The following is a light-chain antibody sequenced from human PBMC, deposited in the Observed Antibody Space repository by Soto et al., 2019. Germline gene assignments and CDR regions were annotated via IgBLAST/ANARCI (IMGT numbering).Light chain of an antibody. J-gene: IGKJ1*01. CDR2: GAS. V-gene: IGKV3-15*01. CDR3: QQYNNWPGT. Sequence: EIVLTQSPGTLSVSPGERATLSCRASQSVSSELAWYQQKPGQAPRLLFYGASTGATGIPARFSGSGSETEFTLSISSLQSEDFVVYYCQQYNNWPGTFGQGTKVEIK. CDR1: QSVSSE.